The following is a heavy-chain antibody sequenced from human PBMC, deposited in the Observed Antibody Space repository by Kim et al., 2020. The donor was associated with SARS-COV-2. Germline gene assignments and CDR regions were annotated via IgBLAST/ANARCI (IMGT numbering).Heavy chain of an antibody. Sequence: NPSLKSRVTISVDTSKNQFSQRLSSVTAADTAVYYCAREPSVGATLLDYWGQGTLVTVSS. J-gene: IGHJ4*02. V-gene: IGHV4-31*02. D-gene: IGHD1-26*01. CDR3: AREPSVGATLLDY.